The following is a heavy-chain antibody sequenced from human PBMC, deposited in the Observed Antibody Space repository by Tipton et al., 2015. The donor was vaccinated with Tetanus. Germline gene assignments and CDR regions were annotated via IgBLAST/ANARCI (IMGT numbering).Heavy chain of an antibody. CDR2: IGDTEFVT. Sequence: SLRLSCEASGFTFSTYPLHWVRQAPGKGLEWVAAIGDTEFVTYYADSLKGRFTISRDNSKNTLSLQIISLRAEDTAIYYCARGRERCRGTNCHRATDYWGQGTLVTVSS. V-gene: IGHV3-23*01. J-gene: IGHJ4*02. CDR1: GFTFSTYP. D-gene: IGHD2-2*01. CDR3: ARGRERCRGTNCHRATDY.